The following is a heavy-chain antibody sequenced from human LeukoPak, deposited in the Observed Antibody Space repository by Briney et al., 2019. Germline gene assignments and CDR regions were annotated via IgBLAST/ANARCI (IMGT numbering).Heavy chain of an antibody. V-gene: IGHV1-8*01. J-gene: IGHJ5*02. CDR2: MNPISGNT. D-gene: IGHD1-26*01. CDR3: TRGVGATEGRYNWFDP. Sequence: ASVKVSCKASGYTFTNFDVNWVRQPPGQGPEWMGCMNPISGNTGYAENFQGRVTITRDTSISTAYMELSSLMLEDTAVYYCTRGVGATEGRYNWFDPWGQGTPVTVSS. CDR1: GYTFTNFD.